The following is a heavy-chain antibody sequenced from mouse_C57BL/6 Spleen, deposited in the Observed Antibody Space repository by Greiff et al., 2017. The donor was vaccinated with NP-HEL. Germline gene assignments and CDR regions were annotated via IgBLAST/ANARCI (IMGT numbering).Heavy chain of an antibody. CDR2: IYPRSGNT. Sequence: VQRVESGAELARPGASVKLSCKASGYTFTSYGISWVKQRTGQGLEWIGEIYPRSGNTYYNEKFKGKATLTADKSSSTAYMELRSLTSEDSAVYFCAREEGLITTVVAKGYYFDYWGQGTTLTVSS. D-gene: IGHD1-1*01. J-gene: IGHJ2*01. V-gene: IGHV1-81*01. CDR3: AREEGLITTVVAKGYYFDY. CDR1: GYTFTSYG.